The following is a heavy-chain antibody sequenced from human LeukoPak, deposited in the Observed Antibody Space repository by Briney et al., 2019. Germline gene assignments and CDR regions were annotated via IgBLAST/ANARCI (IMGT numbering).Heavy chain of an antibody. Sequence: ASVKVSCKASGYIFTTYGISWVRQAPGQGLEWMGWISAYNGNTNYAQKLQVRVTMTTDTSTSTAYMELRSLRSEDTAVYYCASAVDYGDYVTVLDYRGQGTLVTVSS. D-gene: IGHD4-17*01. V-gene: IGHV1-18*01. CDR1: GYIFTTYG. CDR2: ISAYNGNT. J-gene: IGHJ4*02. CDR3: ASAVDYGDYVTVLDY.